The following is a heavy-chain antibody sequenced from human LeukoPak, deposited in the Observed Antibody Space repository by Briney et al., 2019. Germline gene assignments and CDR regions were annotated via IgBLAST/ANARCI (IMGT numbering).Heavy chain of an antibody. CDR2: INHSGST. CDR3: SRGDPYYYDSSGYYPIDY. D-gene: IGHD3-22*01. V-gene: IGHV4-34*01. J-gene: IGHJ4*02. CDR1: GGSFSGYY. Sequence: SETLSLTCAVYGGSFSGYYWSWIRQPPGKGLEWIGEINHSGSTNYNPSLKSRVTISVDTSKNQFSLKLSSVTAADTAVYYCSRGDPYYYDSSGYYPIDYWGQGTLVTVSS.